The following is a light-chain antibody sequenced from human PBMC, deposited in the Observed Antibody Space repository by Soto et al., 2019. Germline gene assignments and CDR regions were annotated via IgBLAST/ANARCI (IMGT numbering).Light chain of an antibody. J-gene: IGKJ5*01. V-gene: IGKV1-33*01. Sequence: DVQMTHSPSSLSASVVDRFTITCQASQDISDFLNWYQLKPGKAPKLLIYDASNLETGVPSRFSGSGSGTDFTFTINNLQPEDSATYYCQQYDDLPITFGQGTRLEIK. CDR1: QDISDF. CDR2: DAS. CDR3: QQYDDLPIT.